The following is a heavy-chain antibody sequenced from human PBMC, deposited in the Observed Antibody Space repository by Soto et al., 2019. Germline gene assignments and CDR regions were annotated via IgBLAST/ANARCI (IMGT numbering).Heavy chain of an antibody. Sequence: QVQLQESGPGLVKPSETLSLTCTVSGGSVSSGSYYWSWIRQPPGKGLEWIGYIYYSGSTNYNPSLKSRVTISVDTAKNQFTLKLSSVTAADTAVYYCALVSRGYSGYETTPRDYWGQGTLVTVSS. CDR2: IYYSGST. V-gene: IGHV4-61*01. CDR1: GGSVSSGSYY. CDR3: ALVSRGYSGYETTPRDY. D-gene: IGHD5-12*01. J-gene: IGHJ4*02.